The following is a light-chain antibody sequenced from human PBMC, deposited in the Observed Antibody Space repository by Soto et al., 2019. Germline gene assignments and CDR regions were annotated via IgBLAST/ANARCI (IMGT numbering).Light chain of an antibody. Sequence: DIQMTQSPSTLSGSVGDRVTITCRASQTISSWLAWYQQKPGKAPKLLIYKASTLKSGVPSRFSGSGSGTEFTLTISSLQPDDFATYYCLQDYNYPRTFGQGTKVE. CDR3: LQDYNYPRT. V-gene: IGKV1-5*03. J-gene: IGKJ1*01. CDR2: KAS. CDR1: QTISSW.